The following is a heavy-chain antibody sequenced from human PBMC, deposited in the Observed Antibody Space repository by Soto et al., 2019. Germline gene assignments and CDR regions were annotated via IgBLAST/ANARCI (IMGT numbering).Heavy chain of an antibody. CDR1: GFSFGSYA. CDR3: ARLSYLDY. Sequence: DVQLWESGGGLVQPGGSLRLSCAASGFSFGSYALSWVRPAPGKGLEWVSTISGSAGKTFYADSVKGRFSISRATSQSTLYLQMNRLRADDTALYYCARLSYLDYWGQGTRVTVSS. J-gene: IGHJ4*02. V-gene: IGHV3-23*01. CDR2: ISGSAGKT.